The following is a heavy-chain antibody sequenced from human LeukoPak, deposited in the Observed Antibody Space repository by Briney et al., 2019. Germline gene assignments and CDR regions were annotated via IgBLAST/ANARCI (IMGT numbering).Heavy chain of an antibody. Sequence: GGSLRLSCAASGFTVSSNHMNWVRQAPGKGLEWVSLIHSGGCTYYADSVKGRFTISRDNSKNSLYLQMNSLRTEDTALYYCAKDIDYGSGSSIYYYCGMDVWGQGTTVTVSS. J-gene: IGHJ6*02. CDR3: AKDIDYGSGSSIYYYCGMDV. D-gene: IGHD3-10*01. CDR1: GFTVSSNH. V-gene: IGHV3-53*05. CDR2: IHSGGCT.